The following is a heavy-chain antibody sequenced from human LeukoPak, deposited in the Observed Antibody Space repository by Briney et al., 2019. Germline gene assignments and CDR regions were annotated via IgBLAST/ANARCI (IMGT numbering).Heavy chain of an antibody. Sequence: PSDSLSLTCTVSGGSIRSYCWSSIRQPPGKGLEWVGKIYDSRSYKYNPSHKSRITISVDTSKTQFSLKLTSRTANATALYYCARGICGASPQGVGYWGQGILVTVSS. CDR3: ARGICGASPQGVGY. J-gene: IGHJ4*02. D-gene: IGHD4/OR15-4a*01. CDR2: IYDSRSY. CDR1: GGSIRSYC. V-gene: IGHV4-59*01.